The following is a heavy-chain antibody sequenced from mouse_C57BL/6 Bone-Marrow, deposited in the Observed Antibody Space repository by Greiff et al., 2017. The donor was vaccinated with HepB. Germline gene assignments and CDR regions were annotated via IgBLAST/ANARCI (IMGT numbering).Heavy chain of an antibody. CDR1: GYTFTSYW. Sequence: QVQLQQPGAELVKPGASVKLSCKASGYTFTSYWMPWVQQRPGRGLEWIGMIDPNSGGTKYNEKFKSKDTLTVDKPSSTAYMQLSSLTSEDSAVYDSARCRHLLLRSYWYFDDWGTGTTVTVSS. V-gene: IGHV1-72*01. CDR2: IDPNSGGT. D-gene: IGHD1-1*01. CDR3: ARCRHLLLRSYWYFDD. J-gene: IGHJ1*03.